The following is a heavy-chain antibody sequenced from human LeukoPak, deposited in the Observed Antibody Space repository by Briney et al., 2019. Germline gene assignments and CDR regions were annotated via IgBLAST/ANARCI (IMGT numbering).Heavy chain of an antibody. CDR3: ARHYVFVRGGSSFDY. CDR2: IYYSGSI. J-gene: IGHJ4*02. Sequence: PSETLSLTCTVSGGSISGYYWSWIRQPPGKGLEWIGYIYYSGSINYNPSLESRVTISKDMSKDQFSLNLRSVTAADTAVYYCARHYVFVRGGSSFDYWGQGTLVTVSS. CDR1: GGSISGYY. D-gene: IGHD3-16*01. V-gene: IGHV4-59*08.